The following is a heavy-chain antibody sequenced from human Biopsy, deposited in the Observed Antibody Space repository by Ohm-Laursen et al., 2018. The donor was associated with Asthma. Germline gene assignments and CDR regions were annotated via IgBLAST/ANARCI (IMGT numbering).Heavy chain of an antibody. CDR1: GFTFHNYV. CDR2: IFFDGSNK. CDR3: ARGKTWGRSYYFDY. Sequence: SLRLSCAATGFTFHNYVMHWVRQAPGKGLEWVAGIFFDGSNKYYADSVKGRFTISRDNSKDTLYLQVNSLRGDDTAVYYCARGKTWGRSYYFDYGGQGTLVTVSS. J-gene: IGHJ4*02. V-gene: IGHV3-30-3*01. D-gene: IGHD6-6*01.